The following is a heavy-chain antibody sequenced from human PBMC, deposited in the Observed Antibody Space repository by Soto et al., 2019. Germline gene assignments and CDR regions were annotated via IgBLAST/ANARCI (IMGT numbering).Heavy chain of an antibody. Sequence: GASVKVSCKASGYTFTSYGISWVRQAPGQGLEWMGWISAYNGNTNYAQKLQGRVTMSTDTSTSTAYMELRSLRSDDTAVYYCARDELLWFGESDYYYYYGMDVWGQGTTVTV. D-gene: IGHD3-10*01. J-gene: IGHJ6*02. CDR1: GYTFTSYG. CDR2: ISAYNGNT. CDR3: ARDELLWFGESDYYYYYGMDV. V-gene: IGHV1-18*01.